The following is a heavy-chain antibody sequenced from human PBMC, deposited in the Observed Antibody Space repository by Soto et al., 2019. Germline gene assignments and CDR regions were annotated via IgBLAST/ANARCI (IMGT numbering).Heavy chain of an antibody. Sequence: EVQLLESGGGLVQPGGSLRLSCAASGFTFSRSDMSWVRQTPGKGLEWVSAINGGMAFYGDSVEGRFTVSRDNSKNTLYLQMNSLRVEDTAIYYCATHGWDLWGQGTLVTVSS. CDR1: GFTFSRSD. D-gene: IGHD6-19*01. CDR3: ATHGWDL. J-gene: IGHJ5*02. V-gene: IGHV3-23*01. CDR2: INGGMA.